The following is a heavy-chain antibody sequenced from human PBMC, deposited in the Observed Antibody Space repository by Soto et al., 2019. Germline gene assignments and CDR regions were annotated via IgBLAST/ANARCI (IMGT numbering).Heavy chain of an antibody. D-gene: IGHD3-22*01. V-gene: IGHV3-23*01. Sequence: EVQLLESGGGLVQPGGSLRLSCAASGFTFSSYALRWVRQAPGQGLEWVSAISGSGGFTYYADSVKGRFTISRDNSKNTLYLQMNSLRAEDTAVYYCATGRATYYHDGTGDYWGEGTLVTVSS. CDR3: ATGRATYYHDGTGDY. CDR2: ISGSGGFT. J-gene: IGHJ4*02. CDR1: GFTFSSYA.